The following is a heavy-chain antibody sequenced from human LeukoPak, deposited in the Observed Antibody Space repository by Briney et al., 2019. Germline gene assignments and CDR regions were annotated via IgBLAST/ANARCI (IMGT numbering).Heavy chain of an antibody. CDR1: GGTFSSYA. V-gene: IGHV1-69*13. CDR2: IIPIFGTA. CDR3: ARGLSITGTINYYYYGMDV. Sequence: ASVKVSCKASGGTFSSYAISWVRQAPGQGLEWMGGIIPIFGTANYAQKFQGRVTITADESTSTAYMELSSLRSEDTAVYYCARGLSITGTINYYYYGMDVWGQGTTVTVSS. J-gene: IGHJ6*02. D-gene: IGHD1-20*01.